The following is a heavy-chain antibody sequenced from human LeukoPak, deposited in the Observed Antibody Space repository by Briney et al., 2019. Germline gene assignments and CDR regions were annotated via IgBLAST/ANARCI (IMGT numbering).Heavy chain of an antibody. CDR3: VKDSSSGSYFDY. V-gene: IGHV3-64D*06. CDR1: GFTFSRYD. J-gene: IGHJ4*02. Sequence: GGSLRLSCSASGFTFSRYDMHWVRQAPGKGLEYVSAISSNGGSTYYADSVKGRFTISRDNSRNTLHLQMSSLRVEDTAVYYCVKDSSSGSYFDYWGQGNLVTVSS. D-gene: IGHD3-10*01. CDR2: ISSNGGST.